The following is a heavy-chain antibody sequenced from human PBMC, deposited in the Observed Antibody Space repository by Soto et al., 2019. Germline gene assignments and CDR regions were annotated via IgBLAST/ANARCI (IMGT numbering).Heavy chain of an antibody. Sequence: EVQLLESGGGLVQSGGSLRLSCAASGFTFSSHAMTWVRQAPGEGLEWVSSVNDNGGSRYYADSVQGRFTISRDNSKNTLYLQMSSLRAEDTAVYYCAKASIRQLVRIGMDVWGQGTTVTVSS. CDR1: GFTFSSHA. J-gene: IGHJ6*02. V-gene: IGHV3-23*01. CDR3: AKASIRQLVRIGMDV. CDR2: VNDNGGSR. D-gene: IGHD1-1*01.